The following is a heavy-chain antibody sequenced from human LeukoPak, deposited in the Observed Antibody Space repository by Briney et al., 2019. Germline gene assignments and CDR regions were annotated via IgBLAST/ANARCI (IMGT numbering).Heavy chain of an antibody. D-gene: IGHD2-8*02. Sequence: SETLSLTCAVYGGSFSGYYWSWIRQPPGKGLEWIGEINHSGSTNYNPSLKSRVTISVDTSKNQFSLKLSSVTAADTAVYYCARGLLVGRFDYWGQGTLVTVSS. CDR2: INHSGST. J-gene: IGHJ4*02. V-gene: IGHV4-34*01. CDR1: GGSFSGYY. CDR3: ARGLLVGRFDY.